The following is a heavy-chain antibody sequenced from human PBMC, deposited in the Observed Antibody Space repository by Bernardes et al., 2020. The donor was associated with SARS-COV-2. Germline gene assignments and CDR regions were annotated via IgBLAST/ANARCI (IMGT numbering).Heavy chain of an antibody. CDR2: IYTSGST. CDR1: GGSISSYY. CDR3: AAGDYEGMHYYYYYGMDV. Sequence: SETLSLTCTVSGGSISSYYWSWIRQPAGKGLEWIGRIYTSGSTNYNPSLKSRVTMSVDTSKNQFSLKLNSVTAADTAVYYCAAGDYEGMHYYYYYGMDVWGQGTTVTVSS. D-gene: IGHD4-17*01. V-gene: IGHV4-4*07. J-gene: IGHJ6*02.